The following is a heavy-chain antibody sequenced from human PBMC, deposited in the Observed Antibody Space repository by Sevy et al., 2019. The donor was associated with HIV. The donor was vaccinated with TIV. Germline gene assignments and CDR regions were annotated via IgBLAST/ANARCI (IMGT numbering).Heavy chain of an antibody. V-gene: IGHV4-39*01. CDR1: GGSISSSSYY. J-gene: IGHJ3*02. CDR2: IYYSGST. Sequence: SETLSLTCTVSGGSISSSSYYWGWIRQPPGKGLEWIGSIYYSGSTYYNPSLKSRVTISVDTSKNQFSLKLSSVTAADTAVYYCASPDPLRLGELSPWAFDIWGQGTMVTVSS. D-gene: IGHD3-16*02. CDR3: ASPDPLRLGELSPWAFDI.